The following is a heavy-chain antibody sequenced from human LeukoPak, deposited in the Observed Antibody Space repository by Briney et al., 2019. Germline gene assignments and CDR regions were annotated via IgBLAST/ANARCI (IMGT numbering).Heavy chain of an antibody. J-gene: IGHJ4*02. CDR3: AKVSDRDRSGYYWGFEY. CDR2: IYYSGST. D-gene: IGHD3-22*01. V-gene: IGHV4-59*08. CDR1: AGSFSGSY. Sequence: SQTLSPTCAVNAGSFSGSYWSWIRQPPREGLECIAYIYYSGSTNYNPSLKSRVTISVVTSRNQFSLKLTSVTAADAAVYSCAKVSDRDRSGYYWGFEYWGQGTLVTVSS.